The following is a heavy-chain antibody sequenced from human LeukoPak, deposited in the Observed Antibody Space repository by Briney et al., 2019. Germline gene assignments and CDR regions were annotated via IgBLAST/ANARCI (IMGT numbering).Heavy chain of an antibody. CDR3: ARATSGVSYFDY. V-gene: IGHV3-21*01. J-gene: IGHJ4*02. D-gene: IGHD3-16*01. CDR2: ISSSSSYI. CDR1: GFTFSRYS. Sequence: GGSLRLSCAASGFTFSRYSMNWVRQAPGKGLEWVSSISSSSSYIYYPASLKGRFTISRDNAKNSLYLQMNSLRAEDTAVYYCARATSGVSYFDYWGQGTLVTVSS.